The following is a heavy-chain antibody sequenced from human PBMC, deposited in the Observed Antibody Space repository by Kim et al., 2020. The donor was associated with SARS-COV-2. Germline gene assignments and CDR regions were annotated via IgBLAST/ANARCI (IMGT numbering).Heavy chain of an antibody. J-gene: IGHJ5*02. CDR3: TRERFPQETCDT. D-gene: IGHD2-21*01. CDR2: IASSSNPI. CDR1: GFSFSIYS. Sequence: GGSLRLSCAASGFSFSIYSMNWVRQAPGQGLEWLAYIASSSNPIYYADSVKGRFTISRDNGKNSLFLQMHSLRDGDTAVYYCTRERFPQETCDTWGQGTLVTVSS. V-gene: IGHV3-48*02.